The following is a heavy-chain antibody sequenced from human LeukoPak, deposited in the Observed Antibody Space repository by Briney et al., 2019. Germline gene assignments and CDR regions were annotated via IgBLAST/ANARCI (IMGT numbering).Heavy chain of an antibody. CDR1: GYTFTSYD. V-gene: IGHV3-21*01. D-gene: IGHD3-10*01. Sequence: GASVKVSCKASGYTFTSYDINWVRQAPGKGLEWVSSISSSSSYIYYADSVKGRFTISRDNAKNSLYLQMNSLRAEDTAVYYCARELAPITMVRGAHDAFDIWGQGTMVTVSS. J-gene: IGHJ3*02. CDR2: ISSSSSYI. CDR3: ARELAPITMVRGAHDAFDI.